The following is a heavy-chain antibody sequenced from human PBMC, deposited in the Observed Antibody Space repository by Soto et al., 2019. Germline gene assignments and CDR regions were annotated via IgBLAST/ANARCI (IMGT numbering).Heavy chain of an antibody. CDR2: ISGSGGST. Sequence: GGSLRLSCAASGFTFSSYAMSWVRQAPGKGLEWVSAISGSGGSTYYADSVKGRFTISRDNSKNTLYLQMNSLRAEDTAVYYCANLCLSQSGSPLPNYCGQGTLVPVSS. CDR3: ANLCLSQSGSPLPNY. CDR1: GFTFSSYA. D-gene: IGHD1-26*01. J-gene: IGHJ4*02. V-gene: IGHV3-23*01.